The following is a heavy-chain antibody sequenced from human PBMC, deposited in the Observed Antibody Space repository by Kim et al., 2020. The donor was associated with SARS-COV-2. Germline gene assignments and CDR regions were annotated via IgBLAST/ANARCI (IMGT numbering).Heavy chain of an antibody. Sequence: ASVKVSCKASDYTFTSSGISWVRQAPGQGLEWMGWISAYSGNTNYAQQFQDRVTMTTDTSTSTAYMELRSLRSDDTAVYYCARGGHNPGIAASDTSALDAWGQGTTVTVSS. J-gene: IGHJ6*02. CDR3: ARGGHNPGIAASDTSALDA. D-gene: IGHD6-13*01. CDR2: ISAYSGNT. CDR1: DYTFTSSG. V-gene: IGHV1-18*04.